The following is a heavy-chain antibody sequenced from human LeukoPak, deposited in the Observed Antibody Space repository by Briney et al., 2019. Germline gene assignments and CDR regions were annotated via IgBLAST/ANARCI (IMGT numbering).Heavy chain of an antibody. V-gene: IGHV5-51*01. D-gene: IGHD3-10*01. CDR3: ARKPGRTFDI. CDR2: IYPSDTDT. J-gene: IGHJ3*02. Sequence: GESLKISCKGSGNSVTSYWIGWVRQMPGKGLEWMGIIYPSDTDTRYSPSFQGQVTISADKSISTAYLQWSSLKASDTAMYYCARKPGRTFDIWGQGTMVTVSS. CDR1: GNSVTSYW.